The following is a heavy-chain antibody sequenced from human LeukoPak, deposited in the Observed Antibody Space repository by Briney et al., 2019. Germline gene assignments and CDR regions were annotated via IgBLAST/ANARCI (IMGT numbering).Heavy chain of an antibody. Sequence: PSETLSLTCTVSGVSISSGSHHWGWFRQSPGKGLEWIGSIYDGRTIYYNPSLNSRVTISAVTSKNQFSLQLNSVTAADTAVYYCARHDGRSGGTMGALDSWGQGSLVTVSS. J-gene: IGHJ4*02. CDR3: ARHDGRSGGTMGALDS. D-gene: IGHD4-23*01. CDR2: IYDGRTI. CDR1: GVSISSGSHH. V-gene: IGHV4-39*01.